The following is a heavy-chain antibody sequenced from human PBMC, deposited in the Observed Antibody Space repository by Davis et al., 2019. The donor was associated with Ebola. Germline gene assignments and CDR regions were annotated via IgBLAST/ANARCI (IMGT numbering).Heavy chain of an antibody. J-gene: IGHJ5*02. CDR1: GFTFSSYS. CDR2: VSNSGTT. Sequence: GSLRLSCAASGFTFSSYSMNWVRQSPGKGLEWIGEVSNSGTTNYNPSLKSRVTMSVDKSKNQLSLKLSSVTAADTAVYYCTYSGRAWGQGTLVTVSS. D-gene: IGHD1-26*01. CDR3: TYSGRA. V-gene: IGHV4-34*08.